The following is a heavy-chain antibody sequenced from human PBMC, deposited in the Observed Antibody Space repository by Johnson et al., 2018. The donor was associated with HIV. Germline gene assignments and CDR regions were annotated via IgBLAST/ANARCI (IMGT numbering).Heavy chain of an antibody. CDR2: ISYDGRNK. V-gene: IGHV3-30*04. J-gene: IGHJ3*02. D-gene: IGHD4-17*01. CDR1: GLTFSSYA. CDR3: ARDGTTGPSGDGFDI. Sequence: QEKLVESGGDLVQPGRSLRLSCAASGLTFSSYAMHWVRQAPGKGLAWVAIISYDGRNKYYADSVKCRFTTSRDNSKNMLYLQMNSLRAEDTALYYCARDGTTGPSGDGFDIWGQGTMVTVSS.